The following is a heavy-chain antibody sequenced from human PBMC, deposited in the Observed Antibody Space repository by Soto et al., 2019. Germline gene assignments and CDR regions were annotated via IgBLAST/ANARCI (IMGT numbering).Heavy chain of an antibody. V-gene: IGHV3-30-3*01. J-gene: IGHJ4*02. Sequence: GGSLRLSCAASGFSFSISPMHWVRQSPGKGPEWVALISYDGTNKFYADSVKGRFTISRDNSKSTLYLQVESLRPEDAAVYYCARDPKTSGGQHWGVNYSDSWGQGTLVTVSS. CDR2: ISYDGTNK. D-gene: IGHD7-27*01. CDR1: GFSFSISP. CDR3: ARDPKTSGGQHWGVNYSDS.